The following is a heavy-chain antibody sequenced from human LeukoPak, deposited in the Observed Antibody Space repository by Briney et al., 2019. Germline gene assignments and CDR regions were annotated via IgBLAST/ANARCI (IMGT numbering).Heavy chain of an antibody. CDR1: RFTSCRYS. Sequence: GGSLRLSRAASRFTSCRYSMNWGRQAPGKGLEWVSYISSSITIYYADSVRGRFTISRDNAKNSLYLQMNSLRAEDTAVYYCARAVGYYMDVWGKGTTVTVSS. J-gene: IGHJ6*03. CDR3: ARAVGYYMDV. V-gene: IGHV3-48*01. D-gene: IGHD4-23*01. CDR2: ISSSITI.